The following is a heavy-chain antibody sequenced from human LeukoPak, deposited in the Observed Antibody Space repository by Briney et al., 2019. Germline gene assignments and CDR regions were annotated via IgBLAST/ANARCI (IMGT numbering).Heavy chain of an antibody. CDR1: GFTFSSYG. CDR2: IRYDGSNK. CDR3: AKDLIPRFYDSGGYPGV. V-gene: IGHV3-30*02. Sequence: GGSLRLSCAASGFTFSSYGMHWVRQAPGKGLEWVAFIRYDGSNKYYADSVKGRFTISRDNSKNTLYLQMNSLRAEDTAVYYCAKDLIPRFYDSGGYPGVWGRGTLVTVSS. D-gene: IGHD3-22*01. J-gene: IGHJ4*02.